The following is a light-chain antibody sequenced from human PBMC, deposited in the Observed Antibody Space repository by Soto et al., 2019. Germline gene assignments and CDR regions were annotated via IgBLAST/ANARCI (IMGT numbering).Light chain of an antibody. V-gene: IGLV2-14*03. CDR3: SSYTTSSSYV. Sequence: QSALTQPASVSGSPGQSITISCTGTSSDVGGYNYVSWYQQHPGQAPKVMIFDVYSRPSGISNRFSGSKSGNTASLTISGLQAEDEADYYCSSYTTSSSYVFGAGTKVTVL. CDR2: DVY. CDR1: SSDVGGYNY. J-gene: IGLJ1*01.